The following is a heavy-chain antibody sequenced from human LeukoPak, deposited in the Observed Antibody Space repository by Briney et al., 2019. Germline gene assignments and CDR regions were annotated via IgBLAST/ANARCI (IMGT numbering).Heavy chain of an antibody. J-gene: IGHJ4*02. CDR2: ISGSGGST. CDR3: AKGNDFWSGYCFDY. Sequence: PGGSLRLSCAASGFTFSSYAMSWVRQAPGKGLEWVSAISGSGGSTYYADSVKGRFTISRDNSKNTLYPQMNSLRAEDTAVYYCAKGNDFWSGYCFDYWGQGTLVTVSS. D-gene: IGHD3-3*01. CDR1: GFTFSSYA. V-gene: IGHV3-23*01.